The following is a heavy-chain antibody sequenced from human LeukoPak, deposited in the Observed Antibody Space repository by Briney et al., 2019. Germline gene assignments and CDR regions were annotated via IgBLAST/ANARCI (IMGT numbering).Heavy chain of an antibody. CDR3: AKRGDGGAWYDC. CDR2: ISSDGSNT. V-gene: IGHV3-74*01. D-gene: IGHD5-24*01. J-gene: IGHJ5*01. CDR1: GFTFSTYW. Sequence: GGSLTLSCAVSGFTFSTYWMDWVRQGPGKGLVWVSRISSDGSNTAYADFVKGRFTISRDNAKNTMYLQMSSLRDEDTAVYYCAKRGDGGAWYDCWGQGTLVIVSS.